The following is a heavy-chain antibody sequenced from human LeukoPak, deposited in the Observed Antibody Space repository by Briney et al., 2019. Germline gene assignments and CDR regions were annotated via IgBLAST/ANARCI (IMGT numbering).Heavy chain of an antibody. Sequence: PSENLSLNCAVYGGSFSGYYWSWIRQPPGKGLEWIGELNHSGSTNYTPSLKRRVTISVDTSKNRFSLELSSVTSADTAVYYCARQRPYSSSLEFVPWGQGTLVTVSS. CDR3: ARQRPYSSSLEFVP. J-gene: IGHJ5*02. CDR2: LNHSGST. D-gene: IGHD6-6*01. V-gene: IGHV4-34*01. CDR1: GGSFSGYY.